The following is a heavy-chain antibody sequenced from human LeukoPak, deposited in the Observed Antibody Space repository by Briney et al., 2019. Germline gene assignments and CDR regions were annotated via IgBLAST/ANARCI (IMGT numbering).Heavy chain of an antibody. CDR1: GGTLSSYT. CDR2: IIPIFGTA. D-gene: IGHD5-18*01. CDR3: ARDTHSYGFRWFDP. V-gene: IGHV1-69*06. J-gene: IGHJ5*02. Sequence: ASVKVSCKASGGTLSSYTISWVRQAPGQGLEWMGGIIPIFGTANYAQKFQGRVTITADKSTSTAYMELSSLRSEDTAVYYCARDTHSYGFRWFDPWGQGTLVTVSS.